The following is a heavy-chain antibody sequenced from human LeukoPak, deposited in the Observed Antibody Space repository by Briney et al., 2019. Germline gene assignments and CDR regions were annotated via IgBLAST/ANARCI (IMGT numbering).Heavy chain of an antibody. CDR1: GFTFSSYA. D-gene: IGHD5-18*01. J-gene: IGHJ6*02. V-gene: IGHV3-23*01. CDR3: AKGGGQNNYGYFVYSGMDV. CDR2: ISGSGGST. Sequence: GGSLRLSCAASGFTFSSYAMSWVRQAPGKGLEWVSAISGSGGSTYYADSVKGRFTISRDNSKNTLYLQMNSLRAEDTAVYYCAKGGGQNNYGYFVYSGMDVWGQGTTVTVSS.